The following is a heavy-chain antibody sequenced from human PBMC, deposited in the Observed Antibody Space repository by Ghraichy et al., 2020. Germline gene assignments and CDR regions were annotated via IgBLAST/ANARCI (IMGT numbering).Heavy chain of an antibody. J-gene: IGHJ4*02. CDR2: INYDGTDI. CDR1: GFTLSSYW. Sequence: GSLRLSCAASGFTLSSYWMQWVRQAPGKGLVWVSRINYDGTDISYADSVKGRFTISRDNAKNTVYLQMNSLRAEDTAVYYCVRDGAGTTPFDYWGQGALVTVSS. V-gene: IGHV3-74*01. D-gene: IGHD1-7*01. CDR3: VRDGAGTTPFDY.